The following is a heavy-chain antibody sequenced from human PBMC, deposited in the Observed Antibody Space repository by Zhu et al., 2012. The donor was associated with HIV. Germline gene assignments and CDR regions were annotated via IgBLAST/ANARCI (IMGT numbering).Heavy chain of an antibody. CDR1: GYSISRGFF. CDR3: ARQVPYYHTSGSGKTSTS. Sequence: QVQMQESGPGLVKPSETLSLACAVSGYSISRGFFWGWIRQSPGKGLEWIGSIYHTGSTYYTPSLKSRVTISVDTSKNQFSLKVTSVTAADTAVYYCARQVPYYHTSGSGKTSTSWGRG. CDR2: IYHTGST. V-gene: IGHV4-38-2*01. D-gene: IGHD3-10*01. J-gene: IGHJ4*02.